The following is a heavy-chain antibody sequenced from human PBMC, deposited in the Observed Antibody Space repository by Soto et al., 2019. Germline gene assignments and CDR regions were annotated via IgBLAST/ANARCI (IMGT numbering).Heavy chain of an antibody. Sequence: VQLRESGPGQVKTSGTLSLTCAVSGGSMKTTNWWSWVRQPPAKGLEWIGEVFHSGITRSNPSLTSRATVSVDTSKNQFFLNLASVTAADTAVDYCTKDEAGSPFRYWGQGALVTVSS. J-gene: IGHJ4*02. V-gene: IGHV4-4*02. D-gene: IGHD3-10*01. CDR2: VFHSGIT. CDR3: TKDEAGSPFRY. CDR1: GGSMKTTNW.